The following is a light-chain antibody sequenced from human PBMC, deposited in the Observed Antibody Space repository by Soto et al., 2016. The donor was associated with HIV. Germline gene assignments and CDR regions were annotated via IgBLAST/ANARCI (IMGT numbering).Light chain of an antibody. CDR1: QSINSY. CDR2: AAS. Sequence: DIQMTLSPSFLSASVGDRVTITCRASQSINSYLNWYQQKPGKAPKFLIYAASSLQSGVSARFSGSGSGTDFTLTISSLQPEDFATYYCQQSYTTPWTFGQGTKVEIK. V-gene: IGKV1-39*01. J-gene: IGKJ1*01. CDR3: QQSYTTPWT.